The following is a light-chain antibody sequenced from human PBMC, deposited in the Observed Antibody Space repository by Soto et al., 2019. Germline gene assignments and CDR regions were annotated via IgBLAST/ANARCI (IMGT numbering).Light chain of an antibody. V-gene: IGKV3-20*01. J-gene: IGKJ5*01. CDR1: QSVNSNH. CDR2: GAS. Sequence: EIVLTQSPGTLSLSPGERATLSCRASQSVNSNHLAWYQQRPGQAPRLLIYGASIRATGIPDRFSGSGSGTDFPLTISRLEPEDFAVFYCQQYGTSLVTFGQGTRLEIK. CDR3: QQYGTSLVT.